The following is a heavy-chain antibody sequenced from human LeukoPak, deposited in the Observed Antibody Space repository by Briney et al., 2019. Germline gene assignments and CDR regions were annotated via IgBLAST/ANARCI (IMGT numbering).Heavy chain of an antibody. V-gene: IGHV4-31*03. CDR3: ASGLRFLEWFWFDY. CDR2: IYYSGST. J-gene: IGHJ4*02. CDR1: GGSIRSGDYS. Sequence: SETLSLTCTVSGGSIRSGDYSWNWIRQHPGQGLEWIGYIYYSGSTYYNPSLTSRVTMSVDTSKNQFSLKLSSVTAADTAVYYCASGLRFLEWFWFDYWGQGTLVTVSS. D-gene: IGHD3-3*01.